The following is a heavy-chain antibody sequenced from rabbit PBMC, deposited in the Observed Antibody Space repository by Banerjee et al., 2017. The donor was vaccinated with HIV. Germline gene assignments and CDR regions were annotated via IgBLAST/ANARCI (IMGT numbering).Heavy chain of an antibody. J-gene: IGHJ4*01. CDR1: GFSFSSSYY. CDR2: ISGGGNT. V-gene: IGHV1S45*01. CDR3: TRVHDSSNVWYDL. D-gene: IGHD1-1*01. Sequence: QEQLEESGGDLVKPEGSLTLTCTASGFSFSSSYYMCWVRQAPGKGPEWIACISGGGNTYYASWAKGRFTISKSSSTTVTLQMTSLTAADTATYFCTRVHDSSNVWYDLWGQGTLVTVS.